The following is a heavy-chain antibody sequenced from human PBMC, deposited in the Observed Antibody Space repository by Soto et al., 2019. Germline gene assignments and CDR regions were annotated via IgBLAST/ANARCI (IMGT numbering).Heavy chain of an antibody. D-gene: IGHD3-3*01. V-gene: IGHV4-31*03. Sequence: SETLSLTCTVSGGSINSGGYYWSWIRQHPGKGLEWIGYIYYSGSTYYNPSPKSRVTISIDTSKNQFSLKLSSVTAADTAVYYCARARTIFGIITVFDYWGQGTLVTVSS. CDR3: ARARTIFGIITVFDY. CDR1: GGSINSGGYY. CDR2: IYYSGST. J-gene: IGHJ4*02.